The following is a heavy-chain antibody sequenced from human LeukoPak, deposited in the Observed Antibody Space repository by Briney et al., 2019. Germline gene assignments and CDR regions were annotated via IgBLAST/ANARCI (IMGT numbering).Heavy chain of an antibody. CDR3: ARRGTDADT. D-gene: IGHD1/OR15-1a*01. J-gene: IGHJ3*02. V-gene: IGHV4-39*01. CDR1: GGSISSSSYY. Sequence: SETLSLTCTVSGGSISSSSYYWGWIRQPPGKGLEWIGSIYYSGSTYYNPSLKSRVTISVDTSKNQFSLKLSSVTAADTAVYYCARRGTDADTWGQGTMVTVSS. CDR2: IYYSGST.